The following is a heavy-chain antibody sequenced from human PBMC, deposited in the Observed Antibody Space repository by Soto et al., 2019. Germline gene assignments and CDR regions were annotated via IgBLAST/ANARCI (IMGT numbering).Heavy chain of an antibody. D-gene: IGHD2-15*01. CDR3: ARGYCSGGSCYSDY. CDR2: INHSGST. Sequence: SETLSLTCAVYGGSFSGYYWSWIRQPPGKGLEWIGEINHSGSTNYNPSLKIRVTISVDTSKNQFSLKLSSVTAADTAVYYCARGYCSGGSCYSDYWGQGTLVTVSS. J-gene: IGHJ4*02. V-gene: IGHV4-34*01. CDR1: GGSFSGYY.